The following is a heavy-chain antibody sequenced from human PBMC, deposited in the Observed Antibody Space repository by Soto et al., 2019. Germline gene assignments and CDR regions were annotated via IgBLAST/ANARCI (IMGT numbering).Heavy chain of an antibody. V-gene: IGHV4-59*01. J-gene: IGHJ4*02. CDR2: IYYSGST. CDR1: CGSISSYY. D-gene: IGHD2-15*01. Sequence: TSETLSLTCTVSCGSISSYYWSWIRQPPGKGLEWIGYIYYSGSTNYNPSLKSRVTISVDTSKNQFSLKLSSVTAVDTAVYYCASGGSCYSRYCYFDYWGQGTLVTVSS. CDR3: ASGGSCYSRYCYFDY.